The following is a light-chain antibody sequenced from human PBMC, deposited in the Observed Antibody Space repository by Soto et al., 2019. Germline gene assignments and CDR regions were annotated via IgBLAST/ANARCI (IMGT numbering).Light chain of an antibody. V-gene: IGKV3-20*01. CDR2: GAS. CDR1: QSASSNY. Sequence: EIVLTQSPGTLSLSPGERATISCRASQSASSNYFAWYQQKPGQAPRLLISGASNRATGIPGRFSGSGSGTDFTLTISRLEPEDFAVYYCQHYARSVGTFGQGTRVEIK. J-gene: IGKJ1*01. CDR3: QHYARSVGT.